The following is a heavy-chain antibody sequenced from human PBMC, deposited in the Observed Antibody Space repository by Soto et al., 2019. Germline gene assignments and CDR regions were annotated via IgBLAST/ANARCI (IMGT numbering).Heavy chain of an antibody. CDR3: VKDIYSGYDFPSGNWFDP. V-gene: IGHV3-64D*08. CDR1: GFTFSSYA. J-gene: IGHJ5*02. Sequence: PGGSLRLSCSASGFTFSSYAMHWVRQAPGKGLEYVSAISSNGGSTYYADSVKGRFTISRDNSKNTLYLQVSSLRAEDTAVYYCVKDIYSGYDFPSGNWFDPWGQGTLVTVSS. CDR2: ISSNGGST. D-gene: IGHD5-12*01.